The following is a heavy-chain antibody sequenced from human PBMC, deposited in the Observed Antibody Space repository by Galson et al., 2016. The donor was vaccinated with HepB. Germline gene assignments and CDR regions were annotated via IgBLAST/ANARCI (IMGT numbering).Heavy chain of an antibody. CDR3: ARDVLAAAGYFDY. CDR1: GYTFTNYY. J-gene: IGHJ4*02. CDR2: IHPSGGST. V-gene: IGHV1-46*01. D-gene: IGHD6-13*01. Sequence: SVKVSCKASGYTFTNYYMHWVRRAPGQGLEWMGIIHPSGGSTYYAQKFQGRVTMTRDTSTSTVYMELSSLRSEGTAVYYCARDVLAAAGYFDYWGQGTLVTVSS.